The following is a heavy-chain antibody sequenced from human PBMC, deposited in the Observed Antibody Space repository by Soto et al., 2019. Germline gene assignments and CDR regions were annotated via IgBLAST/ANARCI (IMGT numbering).Heavy chain of an antibody. CDR3: ARARPKYYDFWSGPSYDY. J-gene: IGHJ4*02. Sequence: VGSLRLSCAASGFTFSSYWMHWVRQAPGKGLVWVSRINSDGSSTSYADSVKGRFTISRDNAKNTLYLQMNSLRAEDTAVYYCARARPKYYDFWSGPSYDYWGQGTLVTVSS. D-gene: IGHD3-3*01. CDR2: INSDGSST. V-gene: IGHV3-74*01. CDR1: GFTFSSYW.